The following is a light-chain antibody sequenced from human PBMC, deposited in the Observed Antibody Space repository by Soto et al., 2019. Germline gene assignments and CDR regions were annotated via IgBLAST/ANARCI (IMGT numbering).Light chain of an antibody. J-gene: IGLJ2*01. CDR3: SSFTSTSTLVV. CDR2: EVS. Sequence: QSALTQPASVSGSPGQSITISCTGSSSDVGDYDFVSWYQQHPGKAPKLIIYEVSDRPSGVSNRFSGSKSGNTASLTISELQAEDDAHYYCSSFTSTSTLVVFGGGTKLTVL. CDR1: SSDVGDYDF. V-gene: IGLV2-14*01.